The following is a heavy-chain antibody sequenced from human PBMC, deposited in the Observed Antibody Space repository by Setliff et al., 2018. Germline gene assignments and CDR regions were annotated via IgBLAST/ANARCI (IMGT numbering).Heavy chain of an antibody. Sequence: SETLSLTCTVSGDSISSRPFYWGWFRQPAGKELEWIGQIYTSWSTIYNPSLKSRVTILLDTSKNQFSLTLTSVTAADTGVYYCARMTGFAYMDVWGKGTPVTVSS. CDR2: IYTSWST. V-gene: IGHV4-61*09. CDR1: GDSISSRPFY. J-gene: IGHJ6*03. CDR3: ARMTGFAYMDV.